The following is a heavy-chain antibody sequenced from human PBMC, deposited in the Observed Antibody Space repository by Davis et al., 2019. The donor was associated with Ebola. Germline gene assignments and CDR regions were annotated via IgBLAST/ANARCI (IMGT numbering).Heavy chain of an antibody. J-gene: IGHJ4*02. CDR2: ISYDGNNK. Sequence: GESLKISCAASGFTFSSYAMHWARQAPGKGLEWVALISYDGNNKYYADSVKGRFTISRDNAKNSLYLQMNSLRDEDTAVYYCARVSEMATPDYWGQGTLVTVSS. V-gene: IGHV3-30*04. D-gene: IGHD5-24*01. CDR3: ARVSEMATPDY. CDR1: GFTFSSYA.